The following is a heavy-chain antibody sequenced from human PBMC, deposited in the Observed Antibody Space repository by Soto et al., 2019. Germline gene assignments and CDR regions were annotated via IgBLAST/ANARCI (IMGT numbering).Heavy chain of an antibody. D-gene: IGHD1-1*01. CDR2: IRNRANSHTT. Sequence: EVQLVESGGGLVQPGGSLRLSCAASGFTFSDHYMDWVRQSPGKGLEWVGRIRNRANSHTTVYAASVTGRFTISRDDSKTSVFLEMNSLKTEDTALYYCATLERRGGGTWDYWGQGTLGTVSS. CDR3: ATLERRGGGTWDY. CDR1: GFTFSDHY. J-gene: IGHJ4*02. V-gene: IGHV3-72*01.